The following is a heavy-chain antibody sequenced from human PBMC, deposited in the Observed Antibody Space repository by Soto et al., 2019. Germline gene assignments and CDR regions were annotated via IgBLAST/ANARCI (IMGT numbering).Heavy chain of an antibody. CDR2: ISAYNGDT. CDR3: ARDQEYSTSGLYWFDL. V-gene: IGHV1-18*04. CDR1: GYTFTSYG. Sequence: ASVKVSCKASGYTFTSYGITWVRQAPGQGLEWMGWISAYNGDTNYAQKVQGRVTMTTDTSTSTVYMELKSLKSDDTAVYFCARDQEYSTSGLYWFDLWGQGTLVTVSS. J-gene: IGHJ5*02. D-gene: IGHD6-6*01.